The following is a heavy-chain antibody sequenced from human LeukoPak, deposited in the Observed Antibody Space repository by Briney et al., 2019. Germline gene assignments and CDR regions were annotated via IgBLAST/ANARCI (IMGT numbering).Heavy chain of an antibody. J-gene: IGHJ4*02. Sequence: GSLRLSCAASGFTFSSYSMNWVRQAPGKGLEWVSAISGSGGSTYYADSVKGRFTISRDNSKNTLYLQMNSLRAEDTAVYYCAKKPYYYGSGSPDYWGQGTLVTVSS. V-gene: IGHV3-23*01. CDR3: AKKPYYYGSGSPDY. D-gene: IGHD3-10*01. CDR1: GFTFSSYS. CDR2: ISGSGGST.